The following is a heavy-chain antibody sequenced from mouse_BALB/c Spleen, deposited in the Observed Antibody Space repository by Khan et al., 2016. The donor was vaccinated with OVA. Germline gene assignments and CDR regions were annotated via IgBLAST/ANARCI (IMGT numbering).Heavy chain of an antibody. CDR2: IRNKANGYTT. V-gene: IGHV7-3*02. Sequence: EVELVESGGGLVQPGGSLRLSCAIFGFTFTDYYMSWVRQPPGKALEWLGFIRNKANGYTTEYSASVKVRFTISRDNSQSILYLHMNTLTAEYSASVKGRFTIYTYNSQSIDDQQKNTLRAEDSATYYCARDTLYYDARDYWGQGTSVTVSS. D-gene: IGHD2-1*01. J-gene: IGHJ4*01. CDR1: GFTFTDYY. CDR3: RFTIYTYNSQSIDDQQKNTLRAEDSATYYCARDTLYYDARDY.